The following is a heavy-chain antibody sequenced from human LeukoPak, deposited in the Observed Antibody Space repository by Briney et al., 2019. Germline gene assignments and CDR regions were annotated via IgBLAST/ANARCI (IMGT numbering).Heavy chain of an antibody. V-gene: IGHV3-74*01. CDR2: INCDGSRT. CDR1: GITFSDHW. CDR3: ARDANSPTYDFWSGYYPSGPYYFDY. D-gene: IGHD3-3*01. Sequence: GGSVRLSCTASGITFSDHWMHWVRQAPGKGLVWVSRINCDGSRTTYADSVKGRFTISRDNAKNSLYLQMNSLRAEDTAVYYCARDANSPTYDFWSGYYPSGPYYFDYWGQGTLVTVSS. J-gene: IGHJ4*02.